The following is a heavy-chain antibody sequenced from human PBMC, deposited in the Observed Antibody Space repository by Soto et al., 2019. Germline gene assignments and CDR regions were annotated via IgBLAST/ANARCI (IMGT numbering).Heavy chain of an antibody. CDR3: AKTPRYCSSTSCYGVVPDAFDI. J-gene: IGHJ3*02. D-gene: IGHD2-2*01. V-gene: IGHV3-23*01. CDR2: ISGSGGST. Sequence: PGGSLRLSCAASGFTFSSYAMSWVRQAPGKGLEWVSAISGSGGSTYYADSVKGRFTISRDNSKNTLYLQMNSLRAEDTAVYYCAKTPRYCSSTSCYGVVPDAFDIWGQGTMVTVSS. CDR1: GFTFSSYA.